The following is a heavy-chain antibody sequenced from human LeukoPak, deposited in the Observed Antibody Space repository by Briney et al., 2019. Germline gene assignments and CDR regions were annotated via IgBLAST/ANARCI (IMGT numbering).Heavy chain of an antibody. D-gene: IGHD3-22*01. V-gene: IGHV4-38-2*02. CDR2: MYHSGST. J-gene: IGHJ3*02. CDR1: GYSISSGYN. CDR3: ARSYYYDSSGYPGPGNAFDI. Sequence: SETLSLTCTVSGYSISSGYNWGWIRQPPGKGLEWIGSMYHSGSTYYNPSLKSRVTISVDTSKNQFSLKLSSVTAADTAVYYCARSYYYDSSGYPGPGNAFDIWGQGTMVTVSS.